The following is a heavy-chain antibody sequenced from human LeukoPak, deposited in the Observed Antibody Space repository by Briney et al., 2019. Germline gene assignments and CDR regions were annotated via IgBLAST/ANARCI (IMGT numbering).Heavy chain of an antibody. Sequence: PGGSLRLSCAASGFTFSSYAMHWVRQAPGKGLEWVAVISYDGSNKYYADSVKGRFTISRDNSKNTLYLQMNSLRAEDTAVYYCARLSIAAAGDHENWGQGTMVTVSS. J-gene: IGHJ3*01. CDR2: ISYDGSNK. D-gene: IGHD6-13*01. CDR3: ARLSIAAAGDHEN. CDR1: GFTFSSYA. V-gene: IGHV3-30-3*02.